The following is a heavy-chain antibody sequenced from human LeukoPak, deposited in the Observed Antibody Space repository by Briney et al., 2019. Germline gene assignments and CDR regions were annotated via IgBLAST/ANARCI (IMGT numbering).Heavy chain of an antibody. CDR3: AKSIAELWGYFDY. CDR1: GGTFSSYA. D-gene: IGHD6-6*01. CDR2: IIPIFGTA. Sequence: SVKVSCKASGGTFSSYAISWVRQAPGQGLEWMGGIIPIFGTANYAQKFQGRVTITTDESTSTAYMELSSLRSGDTAVYYCAKSIAELWGYFDYWGQGTLVTVSS. V-gene: IGHV1-69*05. J-gene: IGHJ4*02.